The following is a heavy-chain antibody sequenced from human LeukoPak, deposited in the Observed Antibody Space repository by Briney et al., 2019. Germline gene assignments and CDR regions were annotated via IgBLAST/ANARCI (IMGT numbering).Heavy chain of an antibody. J-gene: IGHJ4*02. D-gene: IGHD3-9*01. CDR3: AKGNDILTGYYQGYFDY. V-gene: IGHV3-53*01. Sequence: GGSLRLSCAASGFTVSSNYMNWVRQAPGKGLEWVSVIYSGGSTYYADSVKGRFTISRDNSKNTLYLQMNSLRAEDTAVYYCAKGNDILTGYYQGYFDYWGQGTLVTVSS. CDR1: GFTVSSNY. CDR2: IYSGGST.